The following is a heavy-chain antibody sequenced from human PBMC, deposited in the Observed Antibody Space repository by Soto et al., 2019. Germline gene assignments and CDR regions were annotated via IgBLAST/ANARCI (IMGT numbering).Heavy chain of an antibody. D-gene: IGHD6-19*01. CDR3: ASYGSYSSGWYPQPGEYFQH. J-gene: IGHJ1*01. CDR2: ISAYNGNT. CDR1: GYTFTSYG. Sequence: ASVKVSCKASGYTFTSYGISWVRQAPGQGLEWMGWISAYNGNTNYAQKLQGRVTMTTDTSTSTAYMELRSLRSDDTAVYYCASYGSYSSGWYPQPGEYFQHWGQGTLVTVS. V-gene: IGHV1-18*01.